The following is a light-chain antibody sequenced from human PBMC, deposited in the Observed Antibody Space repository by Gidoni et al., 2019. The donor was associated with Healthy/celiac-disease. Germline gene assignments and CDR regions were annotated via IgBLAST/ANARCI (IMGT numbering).Light chain of an antibody. Sequence: DIVMTQSPLSLPVTPGAPASISCRSSQSLLHSNGYNYLDWDLQKPGQSPQLLIYLGSNRASGVPDRFSGSGSGTDFTLKISRVEAEDVGVYYCMQALQTITFGPGTKVDIK. CDR1: QSLLHSNGYNY. CDR2: LGS. CDR3: MQALQTIT. V-gene: IGKV2-28*01. J-gene: IGKJ3*01.